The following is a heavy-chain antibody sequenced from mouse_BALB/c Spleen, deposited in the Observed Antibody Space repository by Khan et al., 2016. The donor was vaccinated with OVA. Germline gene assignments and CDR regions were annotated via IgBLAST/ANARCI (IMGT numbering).Heavy chain of an antibody. CDR3: ARGDYYGNIYAMDY. J-gene: IGHJ4*01. D-gene: IGHD1-1*01. Sequence: QVQLKESGPGLVAPSQCLSITCTVSGFSLSSYSVHWVRQPPGKGLEWLGMIWGDGITDYHSALNSRLSICKDTSQSQVFLKMNSLQTDDTAMYYCARGDYYGNIYAMDYWGQGTTVTVAA. CDR1: GFSLSSYS. CDR2: IWGDGIT. V-gene: IGHV2-6-4*01.